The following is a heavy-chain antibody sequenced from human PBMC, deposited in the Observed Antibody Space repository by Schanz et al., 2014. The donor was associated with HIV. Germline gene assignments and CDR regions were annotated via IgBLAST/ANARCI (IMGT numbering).Heavy chain of an antibody. D-gene: IGHD6-19*01. J-gene: IGHJ4*02. Sequence: QVQLVESGGDLVKPGRSLRLSCVASGFSFRTFGMHWVRQAPGKGLEWVALIYYDGTNKYYTDSVKGRFTISRDNSKNTLYLQMNSLGAEDTAVYYCAKVAIHSSGWLPFDYWGQGTLVTVSS. CDR3: AKVAIHSSGWLPFDY. CDR2: IYYDGTNK. CDR1: GFSFRTFG. V-gene: IGHV3-33*06.